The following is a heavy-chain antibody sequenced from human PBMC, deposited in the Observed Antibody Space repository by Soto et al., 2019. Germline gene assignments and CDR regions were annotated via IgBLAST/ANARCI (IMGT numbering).Heavy chain of an antibody. J-gene: IGHJ2*01. CDR2: IYSGGSK. CDR3: AGPSSGCSPHTGPGYFDL. V-gene: IGHV3-53*02. D-gene: IGHD6-19*01. CDR1: GFTVSSNY. Sequence: EVQLVETGGGLIQPGGSLRLSCAASGFTVSSNYMSWVRQAPGKGLEWVSVIYSGGSKYYADYVKGRFTISRDNSNNTLYRQMNSLRAEDTAVYYCAGPSSGCSPHTGPGYFDLWGRGTLVTVSS.